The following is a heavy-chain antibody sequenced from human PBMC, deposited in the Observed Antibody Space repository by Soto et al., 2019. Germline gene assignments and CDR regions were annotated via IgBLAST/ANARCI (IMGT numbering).Heavy chain of an antibody. CDR2: TNAGNGNT. CDR1: GYTFTSYA. D-gene: IGHD6-13*01. J-gene: IGHJ6*03. Sequence: ASVKVSCKASGYTFTSYAMHWVRQAPGQRLEWMGWTNAGNGNTKYSQKFQGRVTITRDTSASTAYMELSSLRSEDTAVYYCARDKDSSSWKPRAYYYYYLYVSGKRTTVIVSS. CDR3: ARDKDSSSWKPRAYYYYYLYV. V-gene: IGHV1-3*01.